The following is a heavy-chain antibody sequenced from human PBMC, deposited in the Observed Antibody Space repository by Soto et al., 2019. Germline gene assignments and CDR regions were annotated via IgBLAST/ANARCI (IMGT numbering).Heavy chain of an antibody. CDR3: ARRLDIVVVVAATPRFDAFDI. CDR2: IYYSGST. V-gene: IGHV4-39*01. D-gene: IGHD2-15*01. CDR1: GGSISSSSYY. J-gene: IGHJ3*02. Sequence: SETLSLTCTVSGGSISSSSYYWGWIRQPPGKGLEWIGSIYYSGSTYYNPSLKSRVTISVDTSKNQFSLKLSSVTAADTAVYYCARRLDIVVVVAATPRFDAFDIWGQGTMVTVSS.